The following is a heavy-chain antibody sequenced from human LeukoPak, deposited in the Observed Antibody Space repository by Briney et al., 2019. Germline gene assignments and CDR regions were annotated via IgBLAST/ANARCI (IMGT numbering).Heavy chain of an antibody. CDR1: GYSISSGYY. CDR3: ARHRSGWLQSSFDY. D-gene: IGHD5-24*01. CDR2: IYHSGST. Sequence: PSETLSLTCTVSGYSISSGYYWSWIRQPPGKGLEWIGSIYHSGSTYYNPSLKSRVTISVDTSKNQFSLKLSSVTAADTAVYYCARHRSGWLQSSFDYWGQGTLVTVSS. J-gene: IGHJ4*02. V-gene: IGHV4-38-2*02.